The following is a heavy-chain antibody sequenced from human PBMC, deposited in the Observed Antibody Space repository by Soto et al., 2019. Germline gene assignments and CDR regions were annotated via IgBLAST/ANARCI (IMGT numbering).Heavy chain of an antibody. CDR2: ISSSGSTI. CDR1: GFTFSSYG. V-gene: IGHV3-48*01. D-gene: IGHD6-13*01. Sequence: GGSLRLSCAASGFTFSSYGMNWVRQAPGKGLEWVSYISSSGSTIYYADSVKGRFTISRDNAKNSLYLQMNSLRTEDTAVYYCARRGPGTYFDYWGQGTLVTVSS. CDR3: ARRGPGTYFDY. J-gene: IGHJ4*02.